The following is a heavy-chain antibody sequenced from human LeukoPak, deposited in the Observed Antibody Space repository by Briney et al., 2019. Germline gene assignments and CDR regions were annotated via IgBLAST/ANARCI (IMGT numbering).Heavy chain of an antibody. Sequence: SETLSLTCAVSGGSISSSKWWSWVRQPPGKGLEWIGEIQHSGTTNYNPSLKSRVTISVDKSKNQFSLKLSSVTAADTAVYFCARDHVYYDILTAYHETSSSLDYWGQGTLVTVSS. D-gene: IGHD3-9*01. CDR1: GGSISSSKW. J-gene: IGHJ4*02. CDR3: ARDHVYYDILTAYHETSSSLDY. V-gene: IGHV4-4*02. CDR2: IQHSGTT.